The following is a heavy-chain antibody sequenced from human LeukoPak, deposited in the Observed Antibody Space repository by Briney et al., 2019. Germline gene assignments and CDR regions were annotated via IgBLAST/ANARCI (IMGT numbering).Heavy chain of an antibody. D-gene: IGHD3-22*01. Sequence: PGGSLRLSCAASGFTFSSYAMSWVRQAPGKGLEWVSAISGSGGSTYYADSVKGRFTISRDNSKNTLYLQMNSLRAEDTAVYYCAKDPARYYYDSSGYYSTGPYYFDYWGQGTLVTVSS. CDR1: GFTFSSYA. J-gene: IGHJ4*02. V-gene: IGHV3-23*01. CDR2: ISGSGGST. CDR3: AKDPARYYYDSSGYYSTGPYYFDY.